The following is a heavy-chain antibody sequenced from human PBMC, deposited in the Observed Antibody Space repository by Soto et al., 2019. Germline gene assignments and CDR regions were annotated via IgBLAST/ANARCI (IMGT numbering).Heavy chain of an antibody. Sequence: SETLSLTCAVSGGSISSGGYSWSWIRQPPGKGLEWIGYIYHSGSTYYNPSLESRVTISVDRSKNQFSLKLSSVTAADTAVYYVAKTGPGSYLTIDFCGQGTLLT. CDR3: AKTGPGSYLTIDF. CDR1: GGSISSGGYS. CDR2: IYHSGST. V-gene: IGHV4-30-2*01. D-gene: IGHD1-26*01. J-gene: IGHJ4*02.